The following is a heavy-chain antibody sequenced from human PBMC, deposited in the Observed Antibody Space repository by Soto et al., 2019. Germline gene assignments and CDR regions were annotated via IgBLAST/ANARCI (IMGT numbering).Heavy chain of an antibody. CDR2: IYRSGTT. V-gene: IGHV4-30-2*01. J-gene: IGHJ4*02. Sequence: TLFLTYVVSGGSISRSGFCWTWIRQPPGKGLEWVGYIYRSGTTYYNPSLKSRVSISLDKSKNQVSLNLASVTAADTAVYYCASGKNNYFCDLWGQGHLVTVS. D-gene: IGHD3-16*01. CDR1: GGSISRSGFC. CDR3: ASGKNNYFCDL.